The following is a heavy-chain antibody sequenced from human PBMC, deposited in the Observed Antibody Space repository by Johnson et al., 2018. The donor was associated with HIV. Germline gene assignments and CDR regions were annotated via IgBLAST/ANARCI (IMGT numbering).Heavy chain of an antibody. Sequence: QVQLVESGGGVVQPGGSLRLSCAASGFTFSSYGMHWVRQAPGKGLEWVAFIRYDGSNKYYADSVKGRLTISRDNSKNTLYLQINSLRGEDTAVYYCAREVAAVGDAFDIWGQGTKVTVS. J-gene: IGHJ3*02. CDR3: AREVAAVGDAFDI. CDR1: GFTFSSYG. CDR2: IRYDGSNK. D-gene: IGHD6-13*01. V-gene: IGHV3-30*02.